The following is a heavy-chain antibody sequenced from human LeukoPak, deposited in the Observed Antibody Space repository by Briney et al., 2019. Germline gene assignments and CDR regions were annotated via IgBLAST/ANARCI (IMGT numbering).Heavy chain of an antibody. CDR2: IIRSGSTI. J-gene: IGHJ6*02. CDR1: GFTFSSYE. CDR3: ARQQMYFYDSSGWHYYGMDV. Sequence: GGSLRLSCAASGFTFSSYEMSWVRQAPGKGLEWVSNIIRSGSTIYYADSVKGQFTISRDNAKNSLYLQMNSLRAEDTAVYYCARQQMYFYDSSGWHYYGMDVWGQGTTVTVSS. V-gene: IGHV3-48*03. D-gene: IGHD3-22*01.